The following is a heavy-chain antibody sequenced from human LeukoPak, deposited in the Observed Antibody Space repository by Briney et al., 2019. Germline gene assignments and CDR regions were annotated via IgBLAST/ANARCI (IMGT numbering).Heavy chain of an antibody. Sequence: ASVKVSCKASGYTFTSHAMHWVRQAPGQRLEWMGWINAGNGNTKYSQEFQGRVTITRDTSASTAYMELSSLRSEDMAVYYCARSRVYSSSWYYFDYWGQATLVTVSS. CDR1: GYTFTSHA. CDR3: ARSRVYSSSWYYFDY. V-gene: IGHV1-3*03. J-gene: IGHJ4*02. D-gene: IGHD6-13*01. CDR2: INAGNGNT.